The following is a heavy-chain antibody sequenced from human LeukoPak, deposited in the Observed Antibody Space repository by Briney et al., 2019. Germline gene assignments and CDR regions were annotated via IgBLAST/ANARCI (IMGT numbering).Heavy chain of an antibody. CDR2: INPSGGTT. CDR3: ARDWVTMVRGVIVSGDY. CDR1: GYTFSSYY. Sequence: ASVEVSCKASGYTFSSYYMHWVRQAPGQGLEWMGVINPSGGTTTYAQKFQGRVTMTRDTSTSTVYMEVSSLRSEDTAVYYCARDWVTMVRGVIVSGDYWGQGTLVTVSS. J-gene: IGHJ4*02. D-gene: IGHD3-10*01. V-gene: IGHV1-46*01.